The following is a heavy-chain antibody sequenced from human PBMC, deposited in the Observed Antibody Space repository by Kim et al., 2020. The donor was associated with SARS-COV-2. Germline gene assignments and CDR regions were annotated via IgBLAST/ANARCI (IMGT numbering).Heavy chain of an antibody. Sequence: DSVKARFTISRDNSKNTLYLQMNSLRAEDTAVYYCARVKTSYHYYYGMDVWGQGTTVTVSS. J-gene: IGHJ6*02. D-gene: IGHD2-2*01. CDR3: ARVKTSYHYYYGMDV. V-gene: IGHV3-30*01.